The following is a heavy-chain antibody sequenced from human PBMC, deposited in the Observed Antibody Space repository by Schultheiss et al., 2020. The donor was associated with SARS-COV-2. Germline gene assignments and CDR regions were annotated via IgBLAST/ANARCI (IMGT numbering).Heavy chain of an antibody. CDR3: ARDPGGYSYGPQYYFDY. D-gene: IGHD5-18*01. Sequence: GGSLRLSCAASGFTFDDYGMSWVRQAPGKGLEWVSRINSDGSSTSYADSVKGRLTISRDNAKNSLYLQVNSLRAEDMTVYYCARDPGGYSYGPQYYFDYWGQGTLVTVSS. CDR2: INSDGSST. CDR1: GFTFDDYG. V-gene: IGHV3-20*04. J-gene: IGHJ4*02.